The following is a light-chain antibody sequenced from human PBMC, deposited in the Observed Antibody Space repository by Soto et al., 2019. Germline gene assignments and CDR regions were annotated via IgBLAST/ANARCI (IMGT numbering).Light chain of an antibody. V-gene: IGKV1-5*03. J-gene: IGKJ2*01. Sequence: DIQMTQSPSTLSASVGDRVTITCRASQSISSWLAWYQQKPGKAPKLLIYKASSLESEVPSRFSGSGSGTEFTLTISSLQPDDFATYYCQQYNRLYTFGQGTKLEIK. CDR2: KAS. CDR1: QSISSW. CDR3: QQYNRLYT.